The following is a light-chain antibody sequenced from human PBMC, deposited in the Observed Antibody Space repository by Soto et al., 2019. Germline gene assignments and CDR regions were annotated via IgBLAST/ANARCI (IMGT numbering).Light chain of an antibody. CDR1: SSDVGTYNY. CDR2: DVS. Sequence: QSVLTLHRSVSGSLGQSVTISCTGTSSDVGTYNYVSWYQQHPGKAPKVMIYDVSERPSGVPDRFSGSKSGNTASLTISGLQAEDDADYYCCSYAGSPRYVLGTGTKVTVL. CDR3: CSYAGSPRYV. J-gene: IGLJ1*01. V-gene: IGLV2-11*01.